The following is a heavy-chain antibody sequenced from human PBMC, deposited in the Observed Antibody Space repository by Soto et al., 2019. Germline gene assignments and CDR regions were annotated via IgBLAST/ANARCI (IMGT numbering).Heavy chain of an antibody. J-gene: IGHJ4*01. CDR1: GYTFTSYG. V-gene: IGHV1-18*01. CDR3: ARDETTYYDFWSGSRYYFDY. D-gene: IGHD3-3*01. Sequence: ASVKVSCKASGYTFTSYGISWVRQAPGQGLEWMGWISAYNGNTNYAQKRQGRVTMTTDTSTSTAYMELRSLRSDDTAVYYCARDETTYYDFWSGSRYYFDYWG. CDR2: ISAYNGNT.